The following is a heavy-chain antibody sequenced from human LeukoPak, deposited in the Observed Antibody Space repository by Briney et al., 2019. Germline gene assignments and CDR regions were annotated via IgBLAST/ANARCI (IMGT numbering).Heavy chain of an antibody. CDR3: TTDSGSYAPDAFDI. Sequence: GGPLRLSCAASGFTFSNAWMSWVRQAPGKGLEWVGRIKSKTDGGTTDYAAPVKGRFTISRDDSKNTLYLQMNSLKTEDTAVYYCTTDSGSYAPDAFDIWGQGTMVTVSS. CDR2: IKSKTDGGTT. D-gene: IGHD1-26*01. J-gene: IGHJ3*02. CDR1: GFTFSNAW. V-gene: IGHV3-15*01.